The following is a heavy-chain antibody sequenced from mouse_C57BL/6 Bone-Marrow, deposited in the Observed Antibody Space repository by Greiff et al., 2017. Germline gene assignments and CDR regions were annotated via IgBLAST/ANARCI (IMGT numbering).Heavy chain of an antibody. Sequence: EVQLQQSGTVLARPGASVKMSCKTSGYTFTSYWMHWVKQRPGQGLEWIGAIYPGNSDTSYNQKFKGKAKLTAVTSASTAYMELSSLTNEDSAVYYCTFITTVGGDYWGQGTTLAVSS. CDR3: TFITTVGGDY. J-gene: IGHJ2*01. CDR1: GYTFTSYW. V-gene: IGHV1-5*01. D-gene: IGHD1-1*01. CDR2: IYPGNSDT.